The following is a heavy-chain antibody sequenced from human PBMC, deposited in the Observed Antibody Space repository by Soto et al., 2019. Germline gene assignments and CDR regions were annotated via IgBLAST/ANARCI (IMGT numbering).Heavy chain of an antibody. CDR3: ARRAPTACSNSLPFFFYNRHMDV. D-gene: IGHD1-1*01. Sequence: GASVKVSCKASGYSFTDYHIHWVRQAPGQGLEWLGRINPKSGGTSTAQKFQGWVTMTSDTSISTASMELTRLTSDDTAIYYCARRAPTACSNSLPFFFYNRHMDVWAQGTPVTVSS. CDR1: GYSFTDYH. CDR2: INPKSGGT. J-gene: IGHJ6*02. V-gene: IGHV1-2*04.